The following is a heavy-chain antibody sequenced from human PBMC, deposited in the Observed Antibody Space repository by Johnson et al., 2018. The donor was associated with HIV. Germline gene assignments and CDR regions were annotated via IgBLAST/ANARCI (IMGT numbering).Heavy chain of an antibody. V-gene: IGHV3-30*18. CDR1: GFTFRSYA. D-gene: IGHD1-1*01. CDR3: AKVGGTTILRDAFDL. J-gene: IGHJ3*01. Sequence: QVQLVESGGGVVQPGRSLRLSCAASGFTFRSYAMHWVRQAPGKGLEWVAVITYDGSNKYYADSVKGRFTISRDNSKNTLYLQMNSLRAEDTAVYYCAKVGGTTILRDAFDLGGPGTMVSVSS. CDR2: ITYDGSNK.